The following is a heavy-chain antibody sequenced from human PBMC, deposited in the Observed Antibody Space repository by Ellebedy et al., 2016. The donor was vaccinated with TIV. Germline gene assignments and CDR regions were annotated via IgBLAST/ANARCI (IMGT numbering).Heavy chain of an antibody. Sequence: AASVKVSCKASGYTYANYGVTWVRQAPGQGLEWMGWINSYNGNTNYAQMVQGRVTMTRDTSTSTAYMELRSLRSDDTAVYYCARDRGWGYFDNWGQGTLVTVSS. J-gene: IGHJ4*02. CDR2: INSYNGNT. CDR3: ARDRGWGYFDN. V-gene: IGHV1-18*01. D-gene: IGHD3-16*01. CDR1: GYTYANYG.